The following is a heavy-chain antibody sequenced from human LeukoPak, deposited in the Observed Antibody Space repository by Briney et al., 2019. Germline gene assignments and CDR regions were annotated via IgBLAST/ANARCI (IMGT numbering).Heavy chain of an antibody. CDR2: INPNNGDT. D-gene: IGHD2-15*01. CDR3: ARDGRRYCPGGSCNDAFDI. Sequence: GASVKVSCKASGYTLTGYYMHGVRQAPGQGPEWMGWINPNNGDTNYAQKFQGRVTMTRDTAISTAYMDLSSLRYDDTAVYYCARDGRRYCPGGSCNDAFDIWGQGTMVTVSS. J-gene: IGHJ3*02. V-gene: IGHV1-2*02. CDR1: GYTLTGYY.